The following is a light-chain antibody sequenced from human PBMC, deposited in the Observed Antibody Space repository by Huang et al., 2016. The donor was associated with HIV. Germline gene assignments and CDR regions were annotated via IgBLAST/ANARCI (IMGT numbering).Light chain of an antibody. CDR1: QSVLYSSTNKNY. Sequence: DIVMTQSPDFLTMSLGERATINCKSSQSVLYSSTNKNYLAWYQQKPGQTPKLLIYWGSTRESGVPDRVSGSGSGTDFTLTIDSLQAEDVAVYYCQQYYSTPWTFGQGTKVEIK. J-gene: IGKJ1*01. V-gene: IGKV4-1*01. CDR2: WGS. CDR3: QQYYSTPWT.